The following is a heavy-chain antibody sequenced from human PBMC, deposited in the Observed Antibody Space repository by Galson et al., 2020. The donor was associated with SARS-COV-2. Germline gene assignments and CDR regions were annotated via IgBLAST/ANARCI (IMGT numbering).Heavy chain of an antibody. CDR1: GDSISNYY. CDR2: VYYSGNT. Sequence: SQTLSLTCTVSGDSISNYYWSWIRQPPGKGLEWIGYVYYSGNTNYNPSLKNRVTISVDTSKNQFSLKMSSVTAADTAVYYCARDDSSGFGLDYWGQGALVTVSS. V-gene: IGHV4-59*01. J-gene: IGHJ4*02. CDR3: ARDDSSGFGLDY. D-gene: IGHD3-22*01.